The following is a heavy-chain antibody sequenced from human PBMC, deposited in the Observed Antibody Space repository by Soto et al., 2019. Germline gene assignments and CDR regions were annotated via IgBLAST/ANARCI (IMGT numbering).Heavy chain of an antibody. V-gene: IGHV3-11*03. J-gene: IGHJ2*01. Sequence: GVSLRISCAASGFTFSDYYMSWIRQAPGKGLEWISYISSSSSYTNYADSVKGRFTISRDNAKNSLYLQMNSLRDEDTAVYHCARTIAAAGGRRYFDLWGRRTLVTVSS. CDR1: GFTFSDYY. CDR2: ISSSSSYT. CDR3: ARTIAAAGGRRYFDL. D-gene: IGHD6-13*01.